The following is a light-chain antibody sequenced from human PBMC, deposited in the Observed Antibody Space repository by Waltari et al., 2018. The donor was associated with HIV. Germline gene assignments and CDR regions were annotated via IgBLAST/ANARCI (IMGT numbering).Light chain of an antibody. CDR3: VSYTEKDTFLL. J-gene: IGLJ2*01. CDR1: SNDIGTYNF. Sequence: QSALTQPPSASGSPGQSVAISCTGSSNDIGTYNFVSWYQHHPGKAPKLLIYDVTRRPPGFADRFSGTKSGYSASLTVSDLQVEDEADYYCVSYTEKDTFLLFGGGTKLAV. CDR2: DVT. V-gene: IGLV2-8*01.